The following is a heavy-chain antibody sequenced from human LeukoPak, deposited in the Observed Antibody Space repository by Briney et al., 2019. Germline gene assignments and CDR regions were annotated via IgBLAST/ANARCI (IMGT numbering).Heavy chain of an antibody. CDR3: ARGGYFDY. CDR2: IEYSGNT. CDR1: GGSISSSNW. V-gene: IGHV4-4*02. Sequence: SETLSLTCTVSGGSISSSNWWSWVRQPPGKGLEWIGSIEYSGNTYYNPSLKSRVTISLDTSKNQFSLKLNSVTAADTAVYYCARGGYFDYWGQGTLVTVSS. J-gene: IGHJ4*02.